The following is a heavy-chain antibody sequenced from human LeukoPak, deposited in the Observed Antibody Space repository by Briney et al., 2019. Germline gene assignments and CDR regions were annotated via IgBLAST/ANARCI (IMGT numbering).Heavy chain of an antibody. D-gene: IGHD6-19*01. J-gene: IGHJ5*02. Sequence: PSETLSLTCTVSGGSISSYYWSWIRQPAGKGLEWIGRIYTSGSTNYNPSLKSRVTMSVDTSKNQFSLKLSSVTAADTAVYYCARTLYSSGWYVHENPHYNWFDPWGQGTLVTVSS. CDR3: ARTLYSSGWYVHENPHYNWFDP. V-gene: IGHV4-4*07. CDR2: IYTSGST. CDR1: GGSISSYY.